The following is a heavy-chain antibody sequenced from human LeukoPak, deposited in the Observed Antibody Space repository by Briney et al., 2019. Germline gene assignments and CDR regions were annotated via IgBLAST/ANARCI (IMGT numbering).Heavy chain of an antibody. J-gene: IGHJ4*02. D-gene: IGHD6-19*01. Sequence: PSETLSLTCGVYGGSLSGYYWSWIRQPPGRGLEWIGEINQRGNTNYNPSLKSRVTISVDTSKNQFSLKLSSVTAADTGVYYCATKYSVAVAANPPYFDYWGQGTLVTVSS. CDR3: ATKYSVAVAANPPYFDY. CDR2: INQRGNT. CDR1: GGSLSGYY. V-gene: IGHV4-34*01.